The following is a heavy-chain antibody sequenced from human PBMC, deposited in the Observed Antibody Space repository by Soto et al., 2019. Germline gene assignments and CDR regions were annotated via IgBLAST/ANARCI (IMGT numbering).Heavy chain of an antibody. CDR3: ARKARYYYYYGMDV. Sequence: QVQLQQWGAGLLKPSETLSLTCAVYGGSFSGYYWSWIRQPPGKGLEWIGEINHSGSTNYNPSLKWRVTISVDASKNQFALKLSSVTAADTAVYYCARKARYYYYYGMDVWGQGTTVTVSS. CDR2: INHSGST. V-gene: IGHV4-34*01. J-gene: IGHJ6*02. CDR1: GGSFSGYY.